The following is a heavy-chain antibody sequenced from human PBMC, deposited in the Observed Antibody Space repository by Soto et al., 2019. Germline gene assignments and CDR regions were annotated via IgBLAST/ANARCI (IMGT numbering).Heavy chain of an antibody. J-gene: IGHJ3*02. Sequence: QVQLVQSGAEVKKPGSSVKVSCKASGGTFSSYAISWVRQAPGQGLEWMGGIIPIFGTANYAQKFQGRVTITADESTSTAYMELSSLRSEDTEVYYCARSPRITMIVVVTQGAFDIWGQGTMVTVSS. D-gene: IGHD3-22*01. V-gene: IGHV1-69*01. CDR2: IIPIFGTA. CDR1: GGTFSSYA. CDR3: ARSPRITMIVVVTQGAFDI.